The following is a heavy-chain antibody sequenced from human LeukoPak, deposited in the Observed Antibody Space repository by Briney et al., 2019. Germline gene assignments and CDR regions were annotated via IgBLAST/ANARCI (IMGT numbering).Heavy chain of an antibody. CDR1: GFTFRTQW. D-gene: IGHD6-13*01. CDR2: IKQDGSEK. CDR3: ARRGSSSSWFWVD. V-gene: IGHV3-7*01. J-gene: IGHJ4*02. Sequence: PGGSLRLSCAASGFTFRTQWMTWVRQAPGKGLEWVANIKQDGSEKYYVDSVKGRFTISKDNAKNSLYLQMNSLRLEDTAVYYCARRGSSSSWFWVDWGQGTLVTVSS.